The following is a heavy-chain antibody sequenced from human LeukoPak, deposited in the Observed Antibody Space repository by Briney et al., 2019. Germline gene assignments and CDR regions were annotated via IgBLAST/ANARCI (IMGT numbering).Heavy chain of an antibody. Sequence: NPGGSLRLSCAVSGVSFSNYWMTWARQAPGKGLEWVANIKPDGSEKYYVDSVKGRFTISRDNAKDSLYLYMSSLRAEDTAVYYCVKAMDVWGQGTMVTVSS. CDR2: IKPDGSEK. CDR3: VKAMDV. J-gene: IGHJ6*02. CDR1: GVSFSNYW. V-gene: IGHV3-7*05.